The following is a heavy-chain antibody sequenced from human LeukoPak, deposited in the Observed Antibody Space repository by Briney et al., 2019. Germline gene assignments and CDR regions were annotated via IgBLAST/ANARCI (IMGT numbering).Heavy chain of an antibody. D-gene: IGHD2-2*01. J-gene: IGHJ4*02. V-gene: IGHV4-61*02. Sequence: WIRQPAGXGLEGIGRIYTSGSTNYNPSLKSRVTISVDTSKNQFSLKLSSVTAADTAVYYCARDSGLGVPAAMGFDYWGQGTLVTVSS. CDR3: ARDSGLGVPAAMGFDY. CDR2: IYTSGST.